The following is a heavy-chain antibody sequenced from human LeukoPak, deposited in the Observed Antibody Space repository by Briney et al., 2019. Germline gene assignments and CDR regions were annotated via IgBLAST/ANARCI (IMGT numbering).Heavy chain of an antibody. D-gene: IGHD2-2*01. J-gene: IGHJ6*03. V-gene: IGHV4-34*01. CDR2: INHSGST. CDR1: GGSFSGYY. CDR3: ARHRGGYCSSTSCYGTYYYYYMDV. Sequence: SETLSLTCAVYGGSFSGYYWSWIRQPPGKGLEWIGEINHSGSTNYNPSLKSRVTISVDTSKNQFSLKLSSVTAADTAVYYCARHRGGYCSSTSCYGTYYYYYMDVWGKGTTVTISS.